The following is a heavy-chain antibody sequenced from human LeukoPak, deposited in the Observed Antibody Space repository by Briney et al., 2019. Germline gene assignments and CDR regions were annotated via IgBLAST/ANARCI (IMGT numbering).Heavy chain of an antibody. D-gene: IGHD6-19*01. CDR3: VKAPSYSSGWHFFDY. Sequence: GGSLRLSCSASGFTFSSYAMNWVRQAPGKGLEYVSAISSHGASTYYADSMKGRFTISRDNSKNTLYLQMSSLRAEDTAVYYCVKAPSYSSGWHFFDYWGQGTLATVSS. J-gene: IGHJ4*02. CDR1: GFTFSSYA. CDR2: ISSHGAST. V-gene: IGHV3-64D*06.